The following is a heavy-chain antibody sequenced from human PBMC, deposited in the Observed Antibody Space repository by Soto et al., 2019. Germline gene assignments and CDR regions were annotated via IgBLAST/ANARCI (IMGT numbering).Heavy chain of an antibody. D-gene: IGHD2-15*01. Sequence: PSETLSLTCTVSGGSISSSSYYWGWIRQPPGKGLEWIGSIYYSGSTYYNPSLKSRVTISVDTSKNQFSLKLSSVTAADTAVYYCARLRQDYYYGMDVWGQGTTVTVSS. CDR1: GGSISSSSYY. J-gene: IGHJ6*02. CDR2: IYYSGST. V-gene: IGHV4-39*01. CDR3: ARLRQDYYYGMDV.